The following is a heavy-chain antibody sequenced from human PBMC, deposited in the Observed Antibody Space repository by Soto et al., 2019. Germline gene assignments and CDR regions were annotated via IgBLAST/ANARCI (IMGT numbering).Heavy chain of an antibody. CDR2: IFYSGST. D-gene: IGHD6-19*01. CDR3: ARAEVAVAGSSWFDA. J-gene: IGHJ5*01. CDR1: GDSITSGDYY. Sequence: SETLSLTCTVSGDSITSGDYYWSWVRQPPGKGLEWIGYIFYSGSTYYKASLKSRVTISLDMSRNQFSLKLTSVTAADTAVYYCARAEVAVAGSSWFDAWGHGTLVTVSS. V-gene: IGHV4-30-4*01.